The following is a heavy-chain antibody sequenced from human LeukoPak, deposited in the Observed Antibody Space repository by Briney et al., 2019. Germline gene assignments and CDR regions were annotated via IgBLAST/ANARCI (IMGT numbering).Heavy chain of an antibody. D-gene: IGHD5-12*01. CDR3: ARALNSGYDIDY. CDR2: INSDGSDT. V-gene: IGHV3-74*01. CDR1: GLTFSNYW. J-gene: IGHJ4*02. Sequence: GGSLRLSCAASGLTFSNYWMHWVRQAPGKGLVWVSRINSDGSDTRYADSVKGRFTISRDNARNTLYLQMNSLRAEDTAVYYCARALNSGYDIDYWGQGTLVTVSS.